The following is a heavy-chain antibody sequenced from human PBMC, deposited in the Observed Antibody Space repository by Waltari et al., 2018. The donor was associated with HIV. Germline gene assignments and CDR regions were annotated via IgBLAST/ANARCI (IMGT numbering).Heavy chain of an antibody. J-gene: IGHJ4*02. CDR3: ARDGHFYDSRPLDY. Sequence: QVQLVESGGGVVQPGRSLRLYRAAPVFTFRPYARHWVRQAPGKGLEWVAIISYGGRNKYYADSVKGRFTISRDNSKNTVYLQMNSLRGEDTAVYYCARDGHFYDSRPLDYWGQGTLVTVSS. D-gene: IGHD3-22*01. CDR1: VFTFRPYA. V-gene: IGHV3-30*04. CDR2: ISYGGRNK.